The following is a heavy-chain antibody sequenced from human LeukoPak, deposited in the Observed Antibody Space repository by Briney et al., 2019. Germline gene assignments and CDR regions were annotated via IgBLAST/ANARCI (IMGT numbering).Heavy chain of an antibody. D-gene: IGHD1-26*01. V-gene: IGHV3-11*01. CDR2: ISGSGNIM. J-gene: IGHJ4*02. CDR3: ARDLIAVVGVADY. Sequence: GGSLRLSCAASGLSFSDHYMSWIRQAPGKGLEWVSYISGSGNIMDYADFVKGRFTISRDNAKNSLYLQMNSLRADDTAVYYCARDLIAVVGVADYWGQGTLVTVSS. CDR1: GLSFSDHY.